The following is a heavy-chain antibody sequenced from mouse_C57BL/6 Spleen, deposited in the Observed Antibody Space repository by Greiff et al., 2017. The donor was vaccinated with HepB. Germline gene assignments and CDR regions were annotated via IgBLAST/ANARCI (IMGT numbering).Heavy chain of an antibody. Sequence: VQLQQPGAELVKPGASVKLSCKASGYTFTSYWMHWVKQRPGQGLEWIGMIHPNSGSTNYNEKFKSKATLTVDKSSSTAYMQLSSLTSEDSAVYYCARSGITTVVDYWYFDVWGTGTTVTVSS. D-gene: IGHD1-1*01. J-gene: IGHJ1*03. V-gene: IGHV1-64*01. CDR1: GYTFTSYW. CDR3: ARSGITTVVDYWYFDV. CDR2: IHPNSGST.